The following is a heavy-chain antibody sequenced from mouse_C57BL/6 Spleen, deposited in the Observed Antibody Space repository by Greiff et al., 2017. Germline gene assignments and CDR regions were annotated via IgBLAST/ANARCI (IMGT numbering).Heavy chain of an antibody. CDR1: GYAFSSYW. D-gene: IGHD1-3*01. J-gene: IGHJ1*03. Sequence: VQRVESGAELVKPGASVKISCKASGYAFSSYWMNWVKQRPGKGLEWIGQIYPGDGDTNYNGKFKGKATLTADKSSSTAYMQLSSLTSADSAVYFCARKVVAPYWYFDVWGTGTTVTVAS. CDR2: IYPGDGDT. CDR3: ARKVVAPYWYFDV. V-gene: IGHV1-80*01.